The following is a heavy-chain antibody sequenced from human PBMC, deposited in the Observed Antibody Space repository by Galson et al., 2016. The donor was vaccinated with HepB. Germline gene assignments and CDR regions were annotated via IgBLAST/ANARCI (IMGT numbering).Heavy chain of an antibody. CDR1: GFPVSSDGVG. J-gene: IGHJ5*02. D-gene: IGHD4-11*01. V-gene: IGHV2-5*02. Sequence: PALVTPTQTLTLTCTCSGFPVSSDGVGVGWIRQAPGKALEWLGIIYWDDDKRYSTNVKSRVTITKDTSRNQVVFTMTNMDPLDTATYYCASSYDYIDSWFDPWGHGTLVTVSA. CDR2: IYWDDDK. CDR3: ASSYDYIDSWFDP.